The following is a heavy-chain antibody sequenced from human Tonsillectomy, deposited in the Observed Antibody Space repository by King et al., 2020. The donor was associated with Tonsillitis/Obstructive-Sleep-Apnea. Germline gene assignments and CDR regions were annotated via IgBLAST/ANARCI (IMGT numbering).Heavy chain of an antibody. CDR2: IYYSGST. D-gene: IGHD3-3*01. V-gene: IGHV4-39*01. J-gene: IGHJ1*01. CDR1: GGSISSSSYY. CDR3: ARRGGYYDFWSGYLGLEYFQN. Sequence: LQLQESGPGLVKPSETLSLTCTVSGGSISSSSYYWGWIRQPPGKGLEWIGSIYYSGSTYYNPSLKSRVTISVDTSKNQFSLKLSSVTAADTAVYYCARRGGYYDFWSGYLGLEYFQNWGQGTLVTVSS.